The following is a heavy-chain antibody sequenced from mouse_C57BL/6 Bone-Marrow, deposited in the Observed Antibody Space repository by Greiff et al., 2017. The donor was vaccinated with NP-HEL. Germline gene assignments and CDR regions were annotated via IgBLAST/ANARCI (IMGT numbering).Heavy chain of an antibody. CDR3: VRHGTFYAMDY. V-gene: IGHV10-1*01. CDR1: GFSFNTYA. Sequence: DAGGGLVQPKGSLKLSCAASGFSFNTYAMNWVRQAPGKGLEWVARIRSKSNNYATYYADSVKDRFTISRDDSESMLYLQMNNLKTEDTAMYYCVRHGTFYAMDYWGQGTSVTVSS. CDR2: IRSKSNNYAT. D-gene: IGHD4-1*01. J-gene: IGHJ4*01.